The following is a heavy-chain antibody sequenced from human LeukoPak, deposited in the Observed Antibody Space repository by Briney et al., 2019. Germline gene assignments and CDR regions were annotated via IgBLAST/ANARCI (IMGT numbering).Heavy chain of an antibody. CDR2: IYHSGST. D-gene: IGHD3-3*01. CDR1: GGSVSSSGYY. J-gene: IGHJ4*02. Sequence: PSETLSLTCTVSGGSVSSSGYYWGWIRQPPGKGLEWIGSIYHSGSTYYNPSLKSRVTISVDTSKNQFSLKLSSVTAADTAVYYCARSYLPTYYDFWSGYYLTFDYWGQGTLVTVSS. V-gene: IGHV4-39*07. CDR3: ARSYLPTYYDFWSGYYLTFDY.